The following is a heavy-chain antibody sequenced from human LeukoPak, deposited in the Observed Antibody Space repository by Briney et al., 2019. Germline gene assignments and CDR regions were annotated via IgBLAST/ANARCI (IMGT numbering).Heavy chain of an antibody. CDR2: IYTSGST. CDR3: ARDRSIAAAGGAFDI. CDR1: GVSISAYY. Sequence: SETLSLTCTVSGVSISAYYWSWIRQPAGKGLEWIGRIYTSGSTNYNPSLKSRVTISVDTSKNQFSLKLSSVTAADTAVYYCARDRSIAAAGGAFDIWGQGTMVTVSS. J-gene: IGHJ3*02. D-gene: IGHD6-13*01. V-gene: IGHV4-4*07.